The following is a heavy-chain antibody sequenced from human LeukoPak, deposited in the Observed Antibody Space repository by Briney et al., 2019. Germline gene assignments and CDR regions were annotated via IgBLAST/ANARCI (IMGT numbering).Heavy chain of an antibody. CDR3: GRGARAAFDI. CDR1: GYSFTSYW. J-gene: IGHJ3*02. V-gene: IGHV5-51*01. D-gene: IGHD1-26*01. Sequence: GESLKISCKGSGYSFTSYWIGWVRQMPGKGLEWMGIIYPGDSDIRYSASFQGQVTISVDKSMSTAYLQWSSLKASDTAMYYCGRGARAAFDIWGQGTMVTVSS. CDR2: IYPGDSDI.